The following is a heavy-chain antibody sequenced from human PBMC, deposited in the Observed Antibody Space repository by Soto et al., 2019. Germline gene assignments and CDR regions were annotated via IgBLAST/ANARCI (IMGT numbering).Heavy chain of an antibody. V-gene: IGHV3-33*01. CDR2: IWYDGSNK. Sequence: GGSLRLSCAASGFTFSSYGMHWVRQAPGKGLEWVAVIWYDGSNKYYADSVKGRFTISRDNAKNTLFLQMNSLRADDTAVYYCLRDQRHWNEFADQWGQGTLVTVSS. D-gene: IGHD1-1*01. CDR3: LRDQRHWNEFADQ. CDR1: GFTFSSYG. J-gene: IGHJ4*02.